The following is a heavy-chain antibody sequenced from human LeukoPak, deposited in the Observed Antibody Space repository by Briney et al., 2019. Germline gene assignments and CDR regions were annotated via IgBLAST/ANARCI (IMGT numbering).Heavy chain of an antibody. Sequence: SQTLSLTCAISGDSVSSNSAAWNWIRQSPSRGLEWLGRTYYRSKWYNDYAVSVKSRITINPDTSKNQFSLQLNSVTPEDTAVYYCARGGNSSSAKAFFFDYWGQGTLVTVSS. V-gene: IGHV6-1*01. J-gene: IGHJ4*02. CDR1: GDSVSSNSAA. D-gene: IGHD6-13*01. CDR3: ARGGNSSSAKAFFFDY. CDR2: TYYRSKWYN.